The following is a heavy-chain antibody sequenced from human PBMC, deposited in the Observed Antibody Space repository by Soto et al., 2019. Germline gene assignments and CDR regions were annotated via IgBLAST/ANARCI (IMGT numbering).Heavy chain of an antibody. CDR2: ISSSGGIT. CDR1: GFTFSEYA. Sequence: EVHLLESGGGLVQPGGSLRLSCAASGFTFSEYAMSWVRQAPGKGLEWVSRISSSGGITSFTDSGKGRLTISRDNSKNTLLPQMNGLRAEDTAIYSCMKVPKKIISHDYWGLGTLVTFSP. CDR3: MKVPKKIISHDY. J-gene: IGHJ4*02. V-gene: IGHV3-23*01.